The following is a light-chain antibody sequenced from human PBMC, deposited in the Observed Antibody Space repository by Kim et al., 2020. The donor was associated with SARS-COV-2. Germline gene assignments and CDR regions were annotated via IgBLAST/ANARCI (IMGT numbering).Light chain of an antibody. J-gene: IGLJ3*02. V-gene: IGLV2-8*01. CDR2: AVT. CDR1: INDIGTYEF. CDR3: SSYAGFNNGV. Sequence: GQSFTISCTGGINDIGTYEFVSWYQQHPGRAPKLIIFAVTKRPSGVPDRFSGSKSANTAYLTVSGLQAEDEADYYCSSYAGFNNGVFGGGTQLTVL.